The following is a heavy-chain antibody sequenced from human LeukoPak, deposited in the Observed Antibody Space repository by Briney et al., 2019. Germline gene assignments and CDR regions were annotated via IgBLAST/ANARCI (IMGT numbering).Heavy chain of an antibody. Sequence: ASVKVSCKVSGYTLTELSMHWVRQAPGKGLEWMGGFDPEDGETIYAQKFQGRVTMTEDTSTDTAYMELSSLRSEDTAVYYCARAHPGDYSDFQFDYWGQGTLVTVSS. CDR3: ARAHPGDYSDFQFDY. J-gene: IGHJ4*02. D-gene: IGHD4-11*01. CDR2: FDPEDGET. V-gene: IGHV1-24*01. CDR1: GYTLTELS.